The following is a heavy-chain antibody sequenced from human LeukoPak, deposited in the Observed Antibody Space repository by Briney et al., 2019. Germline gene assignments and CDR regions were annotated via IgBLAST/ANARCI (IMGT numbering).Heavy chain of an antibody. CDR2: IYYTGDT. CDR3: ARHAGMTMASLYYDY. Sequence: PSETLSLTCTVSGASISRSTYYWGWVRQPPGKGLEWIGSIYYTGDTYHNPSLKSRVTISVDTSKKQLSLKLSSVTAGDTAVYYCARHAGMTMASLYYDYWGQGTLVTVSS. V-gene: IGHV4-39*01. J-gene: IGHJ4*02. D-gene: IGHD5-24*01. CDR1: GASISRSTYY.